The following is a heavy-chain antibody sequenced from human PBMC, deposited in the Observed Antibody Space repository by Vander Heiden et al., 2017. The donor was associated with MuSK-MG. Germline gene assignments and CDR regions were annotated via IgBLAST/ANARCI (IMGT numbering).Heavy chain of an antibody. CDR3: GGAGEYGHRFDP. D-gene: IGHD3-10*01. J-gene: IGHJ5*02. CDR2: IGSRATTI. CDR1: GSSYSDYY. Sequence: QVQLLASGGGLVKPGGSLRLPWLPPGSSYSDYYMSWMRRATGRGLGGVSSIGSRATTIYYADSVKGRLTIPRDNAKNTLYLQMNSRRAEDTAVYYCGGAGEYGHRFDPWGQGTLVTVSS. V-gene: IGHV3-11*01.